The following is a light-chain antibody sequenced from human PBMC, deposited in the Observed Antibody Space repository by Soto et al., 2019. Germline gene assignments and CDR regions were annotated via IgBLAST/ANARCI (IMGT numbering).Light chain of an antibody. CDR3: MQSIQLPSIT. Sequence: DILMTQTPLSLSVTPGQPASISCKSSQSLLHSDGKTYLYWYLQKPGQSPQLLIYEGSKRFSGVPDRFSGSGSGTDFTLKISRVEAEDVGVYYCMQSIQLPSITFGQGTRLEIK. J-gene: IGKJ5*01. CDR1: QSLLHSDGKTY. CDR2: EGS. V-gene: IGKV2D-29*02.